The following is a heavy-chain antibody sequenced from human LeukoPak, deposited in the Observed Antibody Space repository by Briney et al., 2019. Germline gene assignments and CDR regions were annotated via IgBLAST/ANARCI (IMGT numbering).Heavy chain of an antibody. CDR2: IYYSGST. Sequence: PSETLSLTCTVSGGSISSYYWSWIRQPPGKGLEWIGYIYYSGSTNYNPSLKSRVTISVDTSKNQFSLKLSSVTAADTAVYYCARHGDYGDYPDYWGQGTLVTVSS. V-gene: IGHV4-59*08. D-gene: IGHD4-17*01. J-gene: IGHJ4*02. CDR1: GGSISSYY. CDR3: ARHGDYGDYPDY.